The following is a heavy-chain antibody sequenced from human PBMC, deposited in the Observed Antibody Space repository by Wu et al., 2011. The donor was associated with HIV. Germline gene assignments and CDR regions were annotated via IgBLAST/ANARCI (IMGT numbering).Heavy chain of an antibody. CDR2: IIPIFGSS. CDR3: ARDRCNWNYGPGCAFDI. J-gene: IGHJ3*02. V-gene: IGHV1-69*14. CDR1: GGTFNNDA. D-gene: IGHD1-7*01. Sequence: QVQLVQSGTEVKKPGSSVKVSCKASGGTFNNDAIIWVRQAPGQGLEWMGRIIPIFGSSNYAQKFQGRFTITADKSTNTAYMELSSLRSEDTAVYYCARDRCNWNYGPGCAFDIWGQGTMVTVSS.